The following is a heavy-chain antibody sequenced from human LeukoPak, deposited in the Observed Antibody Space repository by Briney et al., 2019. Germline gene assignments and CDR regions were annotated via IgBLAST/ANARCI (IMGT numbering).Heavy chain of an antibody. D-gene: IGHD2-2*01. J-gene: IGHJ6*03. V-gene: IGHV4-39*07. CDR1: GGSISSSSYY. Sequence: SETLSLTCTVSGGSISSSSYYWGWIRQPPGKGLEWIGSIYYSGSTYYNPSLKSRVTISVDTSRNQFSLKLSSVTPADPAVYCCARRVDYYYMDVWDKGTTVTVSS. CDR3: ARRVDYYYMDV. CDR2: IYYSGST.